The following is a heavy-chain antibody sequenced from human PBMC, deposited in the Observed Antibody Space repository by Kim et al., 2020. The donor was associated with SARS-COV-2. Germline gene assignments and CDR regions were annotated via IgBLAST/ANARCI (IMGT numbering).Heavy chain of an antibody. CDR2: YT. CDR3: ASGVATITDY. J-gene: IGHJ4*02. D-gene: IGHD5-12*01. Sequence: YTNYSPSFQGHVTISADKSISTAYLQWSSLKASDTAMYYCASGVATITDYWGQGTLVTVSS. V-gene: IGHV5-10-1*01.